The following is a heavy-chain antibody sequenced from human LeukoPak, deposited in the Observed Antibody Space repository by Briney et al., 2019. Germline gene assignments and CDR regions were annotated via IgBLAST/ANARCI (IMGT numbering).Heavy chain of an antibody. CDR1: GFTVSSNY. Sequence: PGGSLRLSCAASGFTVSSNYMSWVRQATGKGLEWVSVIYSGGSTYYADSVKGRFTTSRDNSKNTLFLQMNSLRAEDTAVYYCAGAYNYVIFDYWGQGTLATVSS. V-gene: IGHV3-66*01. D-gene: IGHD5-24*01. CDR3: AGAYNYVIFDY. J-gene: IGHJ4*02. CDR2: IYSGGST.